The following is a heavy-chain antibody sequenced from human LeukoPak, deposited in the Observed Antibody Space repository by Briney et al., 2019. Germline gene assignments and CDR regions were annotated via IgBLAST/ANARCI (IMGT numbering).Heavy chain of an antibody. D-gene: IGHD5-12*01. J-gene: IGHJ4*02. Sequence: GGSLGLSCAASGFTFSSYGMHWVRQAPGKGLEGGAVISYDGSNKYYADSVKGRFTTSRDNAKNSLYLQMNSLRAEDTAFYYCAINGGGDSGYGNFDYWGQGTLVTVSS. CDR3: AINGGGDSGYGNFDY. CDR2: ISYDGSNK. CDR1: GFTFSSYG. V-gene: IGHV3-30*03.